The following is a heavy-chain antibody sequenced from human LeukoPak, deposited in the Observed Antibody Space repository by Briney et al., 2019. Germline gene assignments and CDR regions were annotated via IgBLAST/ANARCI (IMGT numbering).Heavy chain of an antibody. CDR1: GYTFTGYY. CDR2: VNPNSGGT. V-gene: IGHV1-2*02. J-gene: IGHJ4*02. D-gene: IGHD2-15*01. Sequence: ASVKVSCKASGYTFTGYYMHWVRQAPGQGLEWMGWVNPNSGGTNYAQKFQGRVTMARDTSISTAYMELSRLRSYDTAVYYCARVRGGYCSGGSCYPFDYWGQGTLVTVSS. CDR3: ARVRGGYCSGGSCYPFDY.